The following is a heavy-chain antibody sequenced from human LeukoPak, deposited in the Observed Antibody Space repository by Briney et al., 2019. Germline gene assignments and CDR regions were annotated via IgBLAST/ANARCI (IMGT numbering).Heavy chain of an antibody. D-gene: IGHD5-12*01. J-gene: IGHJ3*02. Sequence: SETLSLTCTVSGGSISSYYWSWIRQPAGKGLEWIGRIYTSGSTNYNPSLKSRVTMSVDTSKNQFSLKLSSVTAADTAVYYCAREPRVIVATIFYHDAFDIWGQGTMVTVSS. CDR2: IYTSGST. CDR3: AREPRVIVATIFYHDAFDI. CDR1: GGSISSYY. V-gene: IGHV4-4*07.